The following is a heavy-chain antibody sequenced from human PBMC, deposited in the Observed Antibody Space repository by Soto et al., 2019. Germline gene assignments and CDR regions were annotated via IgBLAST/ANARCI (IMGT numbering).Heavy chain of an antibody. CDR3: ARGDSGTGGWPLPYFDY. Sequence: HEHLVQSGAEVRRHVASLKVYCRASGYTFTDYYIHWVRQAPGQGLEWMGWINPDTGATNYAQNFQGKVTLSSETSINTASLDLTSLTSADTAVYDFARGDSGTGGWPLPYFDYWGPGTQVIVSS. CDR2: INPDTGAT. V-gene: IGHV1-2*02. CDR1: GYTFTDYY. J-gene: IGHJ4*01. D-gene: IGHD2-8*02.